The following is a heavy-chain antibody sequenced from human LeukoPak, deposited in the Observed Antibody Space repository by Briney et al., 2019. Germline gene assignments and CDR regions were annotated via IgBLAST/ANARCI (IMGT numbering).Heavy chain of an antibody. CDR2: INSDGSST. J-gene: IGHJ4*02. D-gene: IGHD3-9*01. CDR3: ARGSPTYYDILTGYYRGGNTDY. Sequence: PGGSLRLSCAASGFTFSSYWMHWVRQAPGKGLVWVSRINSDGSSTSYADSVKGRFTISRDNAKNTLYLQMNSLRAEDTAVYYCARGSPTYYDILTGYYRGGNTDYWGQGTLVTVSS. CDR1: GFTFSSYW. V-gene: IGHV3-74*01.